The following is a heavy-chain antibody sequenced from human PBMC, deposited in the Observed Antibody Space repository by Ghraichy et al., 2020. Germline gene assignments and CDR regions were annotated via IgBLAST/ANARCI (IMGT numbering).Heavy chain of an antibody. V-gene: IGHV4-59*08. J-gene: IGHJ4*02. CDR2: IDYSGST. CDR1: GGSISNYD. Sequence: NPSLTCTVSGGSISNYDWSWIRQPPGKGLEWIGYIDYSGSTNYNPSLESRVSISVDTSRNQFSLKLSSVIAADTAVYFCARHAQIPSGVFDYWGRGTLVIFSS. D-gene: IGHD3-10*01. CDR3: ARHAQIPSGVFDY.